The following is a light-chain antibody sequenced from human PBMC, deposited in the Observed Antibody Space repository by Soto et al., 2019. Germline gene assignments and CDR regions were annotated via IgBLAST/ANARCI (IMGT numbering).Light chain of an antibody. J-gene: IGKJ3*01. Sequence: DIQMTQSPSSLSASVGDRVTITCRASQGISNYIAWYQQKPGKAPKLLIYAASTLQSGVPSRFSGSGSGTDFTLTINSLQPEDVATYSCQKYSSVPLGPWTKVDI. CDR2: AAS. CDR3: QKYSSVP. V-gene: IGKV1-27*01. CDR1: QGISNY.